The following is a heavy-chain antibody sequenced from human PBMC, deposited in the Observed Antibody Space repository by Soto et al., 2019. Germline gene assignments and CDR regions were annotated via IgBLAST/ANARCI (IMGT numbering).Heavy chain of an antibody. CDR3: ASGGWGSSWYDGGSRIDY. V-gene: IGHV3-13*01. J-gene: IGHJ4*02. CDR2: IGAAGDT. Sequence: EVQLVESGGGLVQPGGSLRLSCAASGFTFSSYDMHWVRQVTGKGLEWVSAIGAAGDTYYPDSVKGRFTISRENAKNPFYLQMNSLRAEDTAVYYCASGGWGSSWYDGGSRIDYWGQGTLVTVSS. CDR1: GFTFSSYD. D-gene: IGHD6-13*01.